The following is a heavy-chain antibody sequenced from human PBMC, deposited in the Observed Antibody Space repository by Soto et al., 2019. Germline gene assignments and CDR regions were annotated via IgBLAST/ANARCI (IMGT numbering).Heavy chain of an antibody. CDR2: INAYNGNT. V-gene: IGHV1-18*01. CDR1: GYTFTHYG. D-gene: IGHD5-18*01. CDR3: ARAIAGGYGHTTLDY. Sequence: QVQLVQSGAEVKKPGASVKVSCKASGYTFTHYGISWVRQAPGQGLEWMGWINAYNGNTDYAHKVQGRVTVTTDTSTTTAYMERRSITSDDTAVYYCARAIAGGYGHTTLDYWGQGTLVTVSS. J-gene: IGHJ4*02.